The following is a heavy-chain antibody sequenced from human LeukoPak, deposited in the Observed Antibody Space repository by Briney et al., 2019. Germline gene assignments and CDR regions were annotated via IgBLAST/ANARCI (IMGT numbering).Heavy chain of an antibody. Sequence: SETLSLTCTVSGYSISSGYFWGWIRPPPGKGLEWIGTIYNSGSTYYNASLESRVTISVDTSKNHFSLKLSSVTAPDTALYYCAGAYSSSWYFDWFDPWGQGTLVTVSS. V-gene: IGHV4-38-2*02. J-gene: IGHJ5*02. CDR1: GYSISSGYF. CDR3: AGAYSSSWYFDWFDP. CDR2: IYNSGST. D-gene: IGHD6-13*01.